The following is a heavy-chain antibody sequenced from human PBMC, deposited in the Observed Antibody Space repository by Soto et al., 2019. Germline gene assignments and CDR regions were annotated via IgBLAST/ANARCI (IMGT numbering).Heavy chain of an antibody. CDR2: ITWSSGVM. J-gene: IGHJ6*02. CDR3: VKDIPDRDGSYLTFGLDV. Sequence: EMQLEESGGGLVQPGGSLRLSCAASGFTFGDYAMHWVRQHPGKGLEWVSGITWSSGVMAYADSVKGRFTISRDNAKNFLYLQMNSLRAEDTALYYCVKDIPDRDGSYLTFGLDVWGLGTTVTVSS. V-gene: IGHV3-9*01. CDR1: GFTFGDYA. D-gene: IGHD1-26*01.